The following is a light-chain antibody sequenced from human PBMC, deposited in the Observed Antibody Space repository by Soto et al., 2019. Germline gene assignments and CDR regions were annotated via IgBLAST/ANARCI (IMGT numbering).Light chain of an antibody. CDR3: QQYDSSPWT. V-gene: IGKV3-20*01. CDR2: GAS. J-gene: IGKJ1*01. CDR1: QDIRSNY. Sequence: ETVLTQSPGTLSLSPGERATLSCRASQDIRSNYLAWYRQTPGQAPRLLIYGASKRASGIADRFSGSGSGTDFTLIISRLEPEDFALYYCQQYDSSPWTFGQGTQLEIK.